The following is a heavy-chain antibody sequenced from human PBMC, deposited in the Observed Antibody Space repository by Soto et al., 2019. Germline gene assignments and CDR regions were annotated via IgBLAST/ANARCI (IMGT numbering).Heavy chain of an antibody. CDR3: AKWLAPSGGYNPRGAFDI. J-gene: IGHJ3*02. CDR1: VFTFSSYA. CDR2: ISGSGGST. V-gene: IGHV3-23*01. D-gene: IGHD2-15*01. Sequence: PGGSLRLSCAASVFTFSSYAMSWVRQAPGKGLEWVSAISGSGGSTYYADSVKGRFTISRDNSKNTLYLQMNSLRAEDTAVYYCAKWLAPSGGYNPRGAFDIWGQGTMVTVSS.